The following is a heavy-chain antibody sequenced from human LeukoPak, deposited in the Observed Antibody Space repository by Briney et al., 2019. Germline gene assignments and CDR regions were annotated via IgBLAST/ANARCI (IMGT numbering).Heavy chain of an antibody. CDR1: GFTFSSYS. CDR3: ARDRSMATRLWTPTDY. J-gene: IGHJ4*02. Sequence: GGSLRLSCAASGFTFSSYSMNWVRQAPGKGLERVSSISSSSSYTYYADSVKGRFTTSRDNAKNSLYLQMNSLRAEDTAVYYCARDRSMATRLWTPTDYWGQGTLVTVSS. V-gene: IGHV3-21*01. D-gene: IGHD6-6*01. CDR2: ISSSSSYT.